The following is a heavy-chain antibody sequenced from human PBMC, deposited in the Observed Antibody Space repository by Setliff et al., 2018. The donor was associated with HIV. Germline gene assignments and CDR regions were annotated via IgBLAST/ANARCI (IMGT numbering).Heavy chain of an antibody. CDR3: ARENYYVTEY. CDR2: ISNSGEST. D-gene: IGHD3-10*02. V-gene: IGHV3-23*01. Sequence: GGSLGLSCAASGFSFSSYSMSWVRQAPGKGLEWVSSISNSGESTYYADSVKGRFTISRDKSENTLYLQMNSLRDEDTAVYYCARENYYVTEYWGQGTLVTVSS. CDR1: GFSFSSYS. J-gene: IGHJ4*02.